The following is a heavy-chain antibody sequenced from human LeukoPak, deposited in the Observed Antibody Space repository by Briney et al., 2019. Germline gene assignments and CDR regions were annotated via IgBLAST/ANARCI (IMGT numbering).Heavy chain of an antibody. CDR3: ARDASSGYFPR. CDR1: RFTFSDYW. CDR2: IRQDGREK. Sequence: GGSLRLSCAASRFTFSDYWMSWVRQAPGKGLEWVTKIRQDGREKYYVDSVKGRFTISRDNAKNSLYPQMNSLRAEDTAVYYCARDASSGYFPRWGQGTLVTVSS. D-gene: IGHD3-22*01. V-gene: IGHV3-7*01. J-gene: IGHJ4*02.